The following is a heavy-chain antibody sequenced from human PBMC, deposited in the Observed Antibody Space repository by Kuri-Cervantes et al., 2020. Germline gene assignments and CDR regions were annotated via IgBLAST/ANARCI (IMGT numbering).Heavy chain of an antibody. V-gene: IGHV3-30-3*01. D-gene: IGHD5-24*01. CDR2: ISYDGGNK. Sequence: GESLKISCAASGFTFSSYAMHWVRQAPGKGLEWVAVISYDGGNKYYADSVKGRFTISRDNAKNSLYLQMNSLRAEDTALYYCAKDMSRDGYNFHWYFDLWGRGTLVTVSS. CDR1: GFTFSSYA. J-gene: IGHJ2*01. CDR3: AKDMSRDGYNFHWYFDL.